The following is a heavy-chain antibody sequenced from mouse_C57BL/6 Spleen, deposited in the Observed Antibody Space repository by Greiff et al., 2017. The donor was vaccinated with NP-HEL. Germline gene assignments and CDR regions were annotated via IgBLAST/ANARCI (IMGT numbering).Heavy chain of an antibody. CDR1: GYTFTSYW. D-gene: IGHD1-1*01. Sequence: QVQLKQSGAELAKPGASVKLSCKASGYTFTSYWMHWVKQRPGQGLEWIGYINPSSGYTKYNQKFKDKATLTADKSSSTAYMQLSSLTYEDSAVYYCARVFTTVVALRAMDYWGQGTSVTVSS. V-gene: IGHV1-7*01. J-gene: IGHJ4*01. CDR3: ARVFTTVVALRAMDY. CDR2: INPSSGYT.